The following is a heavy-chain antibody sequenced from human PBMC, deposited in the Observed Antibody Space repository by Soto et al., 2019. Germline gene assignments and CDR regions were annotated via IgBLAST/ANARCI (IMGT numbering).Heavy chain of an antibody. D-gene: IGHD2-2*01. CDR1: GYTFTSYA. J-gene: IGHJ6*02. Sequence: ASVKVSCKASGYTFTSYAMHWVRQAPGQRLEWMGWINPSGGSTSYAQKFQGRVTMTRDTSTSTVYMELSSLRSEDTAVYYCARDLGCSSTSCYYYYYYGMDVWGQGTTVTVSS. CDR2: INPSGGST. V-gene: IGHV1-46*01. CDR3: ARDLGCSSTSCYYYYYYGMDV.